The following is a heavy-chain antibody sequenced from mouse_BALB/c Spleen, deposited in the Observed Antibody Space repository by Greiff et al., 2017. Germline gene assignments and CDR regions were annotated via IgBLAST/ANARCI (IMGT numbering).Heavy chain of an antibody. V-gene: IGHV3-1*02. CDR2: IHYSGST. D-gene: IGHD2-10*01. CDR1: GYSITSGYS. Sequence: EVKLMESGPDLVKPSQSLSLTCPVTGYSITSGYSWHWLRQFPGNKLEWMGYIHYSGSTNYNPSLKSRISITRDTSKNQFFLQLNSVTTEDTATYYWARPAYYGNYDYWGQGTTLTVSA. CDR3: ARPAYYGNYDY. J-gene: IGHJ2*01.